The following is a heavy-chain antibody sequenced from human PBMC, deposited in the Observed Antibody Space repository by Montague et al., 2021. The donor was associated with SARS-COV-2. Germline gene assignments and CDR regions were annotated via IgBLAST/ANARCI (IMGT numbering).Heavy chain of an antibody. CDR1: GFSLLTSGVG. D-gene: IGHD4-17*01. CDR2: IYWDDDK. J-gene: IGHJ4*02. Sequence: PALVKPTQTLTLTCSFSGFSLLTSGVGVGWIRQPPGKALEWLAVIYWDDDKRYSPSLKSRLTLTKDTSKNQVVLTMTNMDPVDTATYYCVHSYADYLFDYWGQGTLVSVSA. V-gene: IGHV2-5*02. CDR3: VHSYADYLFDY.